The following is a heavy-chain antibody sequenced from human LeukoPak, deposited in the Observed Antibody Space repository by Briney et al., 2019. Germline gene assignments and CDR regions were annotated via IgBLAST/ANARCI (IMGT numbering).Heavy chain of an antibody. V-gene: IGHV3-11*05. CDR3: AREGGYGPGRGWFDP. CDR2: IRRSRSYP. CDR1: GFTFSDYY. D-gene: IGHD5-18*01. Sequence: GGSLRLSCAASGFTFSDYYMTWVRQAPGKGLGWGSYIRRSRSYPEYADSVKGPFTISRDNAKNSVYLQMDGLRADDTAVYDCAREGGYGPGRGWFDPWGQGTLVTVSS. J-gene: IGHJ5*02.